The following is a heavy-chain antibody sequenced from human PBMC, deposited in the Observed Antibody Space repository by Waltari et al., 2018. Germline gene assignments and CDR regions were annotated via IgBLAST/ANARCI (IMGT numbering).Heavy chain of an antibody. D-gene: IGHD3-3*01. Sequence: QLQLQESGPGLVKPSETLSLTCPVSGGSISSSRYYWGWIRQPPGKGLEWIGSFYYSGSTYYNPSLKSRVTISVDTSKNQFSLKLSSVTAADTAVYYCARWRGSIYGMDVWGQGTTVTVSS. V-gene: IGHV4-39*01. CDR2: FYYSGST. CDR1: GGSISSSRYY. J-gene: IGHJ6*02. CDR3: ARWRGSIYGMDV.